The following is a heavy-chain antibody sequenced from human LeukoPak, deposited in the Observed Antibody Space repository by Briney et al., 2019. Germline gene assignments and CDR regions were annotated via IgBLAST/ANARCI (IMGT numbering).Heavy chain of an antibody. J-gene: IGHJ4*02. Sequence: SETLSLTCTVSGGSISSYCWSWIRQPPGKGLEWIGYIYYSGSTNYNPSLKSRVTISVDTSKNQFSLKLSSVTAADTAVYYCARGRTAMVRPIYYFDYWGQGTLVTVSS. V-gene: IGHV4-59*01. CDR2: IYYSGST. D-gene: IGHD5-18*01. CDR3: ARGRTAMVRPIYYFDY. CDR1: GGSISSYC.